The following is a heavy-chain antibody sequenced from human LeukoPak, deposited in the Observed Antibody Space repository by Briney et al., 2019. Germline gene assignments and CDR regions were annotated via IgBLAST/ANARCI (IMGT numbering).Heavy chain of an antibody. CDR3: ARVYSSSWYFGYLYIDV. J-gene: IGHJ6*03. CDR2: ISSSSSTI. D-gene: IGHD6-13*01. V-gene: IGHV3-48*04. CDR1: GFTFSSYS. Sequence: GGSLRLSCAASGFTFSSYSMNWVRQAPGKGLEWVSYISSSSSTIYYADSVKGRFTISRDNAKKSLYLQMNNLRAEDTAVYYCARVYSSSWYFGYLYIDVWGNGTTVTVSS.